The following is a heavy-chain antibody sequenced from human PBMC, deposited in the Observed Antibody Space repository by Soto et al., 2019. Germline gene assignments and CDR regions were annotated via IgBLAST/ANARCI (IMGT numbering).Heavy chain of an antibody. Sequence: QVQLVQSGAEVKKPGDSVKVSCKASGYTFTSYDINWVRQATGQGPEWMGWMNPNNGKTGYAQKFQGRVTMTRNTSISTAYMELSSLRSDDTAVYYCARPLCSGTTCGPYFFDSWGQGTQVTVSS. CDR1: GYTFTSYD. CDR2: MNPNNGKT. D-gene: IGHD2-2*01. CDR3: ARPLCSGTTCGPYFFDS. V-gene: IGHV1-8*01. J-gene: IGHJ4*02.